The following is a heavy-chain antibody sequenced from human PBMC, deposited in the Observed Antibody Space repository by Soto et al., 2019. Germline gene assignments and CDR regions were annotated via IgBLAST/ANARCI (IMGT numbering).Heavy chain of an antibody. CDR2: INSNTGDT. CDR1: GYTFTGYY. D-gene: IGHD3-16*01. Sequence: QVQLVQSGAEVKKPGASVTVSCKASGYTFTGYYIYWVRQAPGQGLEWMGRINSNTGDTRYAQRFQGKVTMTSDTSINTAYMELRSLKSNDTAVYYCARTLGGAAYLQFWGQGTLVTVSS. J-gene: IGHJ1*01. CDR3: ARTLGGAAYLQF. V-gene: IGHV1-2*06.